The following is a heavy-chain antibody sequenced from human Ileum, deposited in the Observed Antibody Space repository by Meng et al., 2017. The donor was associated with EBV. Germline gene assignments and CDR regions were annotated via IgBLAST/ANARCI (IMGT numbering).Heavy chain of an antibody. V-gene: IGHV1-69*13. CDR1: GGSFSTHT. CDR2: LIAVFDKT. Sequence: QGRLVQAGAEVKKPGSSVKVACKTSGGSFSTHTFSWVRQAPGQGLEWTGGLIAVFDKTKAAPRFQDRVTFTADESTSTAYMELSSLTFDDTAVYFCARGRRNEPLFDYWGQGTLVTVSS. J-gene: IGHJ4*02. CDR3: ARGRRNEPLFDY. D-gene: IGHD1-14*01.